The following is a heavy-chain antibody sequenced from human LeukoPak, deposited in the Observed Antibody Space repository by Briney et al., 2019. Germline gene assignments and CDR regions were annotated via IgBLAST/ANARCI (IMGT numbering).Heavy chain of an antibody. D-gene: IGHD3-9*01. CDR3: ARRTYYDILTGYPDY. V-gene: IGHV1-18*04. CDR1: GCTFTSYG. Sequence: ASVKVSCKASGCTFTSYGISWVRQAPGQGLEWMGWISAYNGNTNYAQKLQGRVTMTTDTSTSTAYMELRSLRSDDTAVYYCARRTYYDILTGYPDYWGQGTLVTVSS. CDR2: ISAYNGNT. J-gene: IGHJ4*02.